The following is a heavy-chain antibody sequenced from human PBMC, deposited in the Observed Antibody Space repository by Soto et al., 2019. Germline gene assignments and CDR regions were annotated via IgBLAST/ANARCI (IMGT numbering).Heavy chain of an antibody. CDR2: INHSGST. J-gene: IGHJ4*02. Sequence: SETLSLTCAVYGGSFSGYYWSWIRQPPGKGLEWIGEINHSGSTNYNPSLKSRVTISVDTSKNQFSLKLSSVTAADTAVYYCARNSGSRRTSDYWGQGTLVTVSS. CDR1: GGSFSGYY. V-gene: IGHV4-34*01. CDR3: ARNSGSRRTSDY. D-gene: IGHD6-19*01.